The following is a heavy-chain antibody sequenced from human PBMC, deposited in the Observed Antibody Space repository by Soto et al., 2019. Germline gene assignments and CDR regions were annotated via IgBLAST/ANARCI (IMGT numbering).Heavy chain of an antibody. Sequence: PSETLSLTCTVSGGSISSYYWSWIRQPPGKGLEWIGYIYYSGSTNYNASLKSRVTISVDTSKNQLSLRLSSVTAADTAVYYCARARIWFGAYYFDYWGQGTLVTVSS. CDR2: IYYSGST. V-gene: IGHV4-59*08. CDR1: GGSISSYY. J-gene: IGHJ4*02. CDR3: ARARIWFGAYYFDY. D-gene: IGHD3-10*01.